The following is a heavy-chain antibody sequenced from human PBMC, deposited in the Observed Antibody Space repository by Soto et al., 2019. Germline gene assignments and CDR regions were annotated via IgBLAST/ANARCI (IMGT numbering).Heavy chain of an antibody. J-gene: IGHJ6*02. V-gene: IGHV3-11*01. CDR2: ISFSGDVT. D-gene: IGHD2-8*01. Sequence: QEQLVESGGGLVKPGGSLRLSCVASGFSFSDNYMSWIRQAPGKGLEWVSYISFSGDVTRYSDSVEGRFTVSRDNAKKSLYLQMYSLRVEDTAVYYCARENGHPGHNYAMDVWGQGTTVTVSS. CDR1: GFSFSDNY. CDR3: ARENGHPGHNYAMDV.